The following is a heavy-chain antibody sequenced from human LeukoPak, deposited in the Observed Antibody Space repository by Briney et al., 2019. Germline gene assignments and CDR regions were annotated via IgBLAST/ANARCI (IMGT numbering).Heavy chain of an antibody. CDR2: ISSSSSYI. J-gene: IGHJ3*02. D-gene: IGHD4-23*01. CDR1: GFTFSSYS. Sequence: PGGSLRLSCAASGFTFSSYSMNWVRQAPGKGLEWVSSISSSSSYIYYADSVKGRFTISRDNAKNSLYLQMNSLRAEDTAVYYCARVWYGGNPQGAFDIWGQGTMVTVSS. V-gene: IGHV3-21*01. CDR3: ARVWYGGNPQGAFDI.